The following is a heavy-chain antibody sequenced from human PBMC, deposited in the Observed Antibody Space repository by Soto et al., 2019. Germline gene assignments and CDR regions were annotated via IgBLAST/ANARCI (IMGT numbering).Heavy chain of an antibody. CDR2: VHSSGIT. CDR3: ARGLTMGQLPSHFDH. Sequence: SETLSLTCTVSGGSVSNDNFYWSWIRQPPGKGLEWIGYVHSSGITNYNPSLKRRVTISVDTSRNQFSLRLSSVTAADTAVYYCARGLTMGQLPSHFDHWGQGTLVTV. CDR1: GGSVSNDNFY. J-gene: IGHJ5*02. D-gene: IGHD3-16*01. V-gene: IGHV4-61*01.